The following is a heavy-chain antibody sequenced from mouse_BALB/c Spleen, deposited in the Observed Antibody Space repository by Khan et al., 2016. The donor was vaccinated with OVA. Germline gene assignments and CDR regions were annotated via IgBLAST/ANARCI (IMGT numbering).Heavy chain of an antibody. CDR2: ISSGGGYT. Sequence: EVELVESGGGLVKPGGSLKLSCAASGFTFSSYAMSWVRQSPEKRLEWVAEISSGGGYTYYPDTVTGRLTISRDNAKNILYLEMSSLRSEDTAMYYCARDRGNDGYYFDYWGQGTTLTVSS. V-gene: IGHV5-9-4*01. CDR1: GFTFSSYA. D-gene: IGHD2-3*01. J-gene: IGHJ2*01. CDR3: ARDRGNDGYYFDY.